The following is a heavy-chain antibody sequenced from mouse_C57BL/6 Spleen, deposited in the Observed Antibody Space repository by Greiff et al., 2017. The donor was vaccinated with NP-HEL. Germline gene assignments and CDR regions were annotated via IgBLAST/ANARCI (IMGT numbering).Heavy chain of an antibody. CDR3: ARYDGYYEYYFDY. CDR1: GYTFTDYN. V-gene: IGHV1-22*01. J-gene: IGHJ2*01. D-gene: IGHD2-3*01. Sequence: VQLHQSDPRLLKPGASVKMSCKASGYTFTDYNMHWVKQGIGKGLEGIGYINPNKGGTSTNQKFKGKATLTVNKSSSTAYMELRSLTSEDSAVYYCARYDGYYEYYFDYWGQGTTLTVSS. CDR2: INPNKGGT.